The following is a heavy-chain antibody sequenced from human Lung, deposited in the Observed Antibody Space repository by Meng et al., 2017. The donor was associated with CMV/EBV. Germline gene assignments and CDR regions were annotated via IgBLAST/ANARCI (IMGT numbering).Heavy chain of an antibody. CDR1: GFTVSQNY. V-gene: IGHV3-53*01. J-gene: IGHJ4*02. CDR3: TRGTMTHQDY. Sequence: GGSLRLSCVASGFTVSQNYMTWVRQAPGKGLEWVSVIYSGGSTHYADSVKGRFTLSRDSSKNTLYLQMNSLRVEDTAVYYCTRGTMTHQDYWGQGNLVTVSS. D-gene: IGHD1-1*01. CDR2: IYSGGST.